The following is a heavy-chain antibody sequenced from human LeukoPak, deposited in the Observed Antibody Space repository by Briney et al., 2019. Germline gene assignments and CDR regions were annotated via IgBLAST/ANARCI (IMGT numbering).Heavy chain of an antibody. D-gene: IGHD5-12*01. CDR2: IYYGGST. V-gene: IGHV4-59*01. Sequence: SETLSLTCTVSGGSISSYYWSWIRQPPGKGLEWIGYIYYGGSTNYNPSLKSRVTISVDTSKNQFSLKLSSVTAADTAVYYCARDGHSGYDYWGQGTLVTVSS. CDR3: ARDGHSGYDY. CDR1: GGSISSYY. J-gene: IGHJ4*02.